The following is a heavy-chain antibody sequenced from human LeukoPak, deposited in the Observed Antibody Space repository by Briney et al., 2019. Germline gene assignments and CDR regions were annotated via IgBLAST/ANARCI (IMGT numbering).Heavy chain of an antibody. Sequence: PSQTLSLTCTVSGGSISSGGYYWSWIRQPPGQGLEWIGYIYHSGSTYYNPSLKSRVTISVDTSKNQFSLKLSSVTDADTAVYYCARLGTIIAAAGNGWFDPWGQGTLVTVSS. CDR1: GGSISSGGYY. CDR3: ARLGTIIAAAGNGWFDP. J-gene: IGHJ5*02. D-gene: IGHD6-13*01. CDR2: IYHSGST. V-gene: IGHV4-30-2*02.